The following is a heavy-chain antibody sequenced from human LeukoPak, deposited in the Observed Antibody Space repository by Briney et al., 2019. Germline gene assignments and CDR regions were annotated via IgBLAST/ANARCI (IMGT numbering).Heavy chain of an antibody. V-gene: IGHV3-23*01. CDR2: ISGSGGST. CDR3: AKDRPKDYGDYSGYYYGMDV. Sequence: PGGSLRLSCAASGFTFSSYAMSWVRQAPGEGLEWVSAISGSGGSTYYADSVKGRFTISRDNSKNTLYLQMNSLRAEDTAVYYCAKDRPKDYGDYSGYYYGMDVWGQGTTVTVSS. D-gene: IGHD4-17*01. CDR1: GFTFSSYA. J-gene: IGHJ6*02.